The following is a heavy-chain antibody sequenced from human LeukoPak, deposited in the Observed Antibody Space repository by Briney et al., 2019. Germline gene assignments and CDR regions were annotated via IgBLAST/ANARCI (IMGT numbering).Heavy chain of an antibody. Sequence: GSLRLSCVASGFTFTTYSLNWVRQAPGKGLEWVSSISSTSSYIYYADSVKGRFTLSRDNAKNSIYLQMDSLRAEDTAVYYCTSRGDFWSGYWAMNVWGQGITVIVSS. D-gene: IGHD3-3*01. J-gene: IGHJ6*02. CDR2: ISSTSSYI. V-gene: IGHV3-21*01. CDR3: TSRGDFWSGYWAMNV. CDR1: GFTFTTYS.